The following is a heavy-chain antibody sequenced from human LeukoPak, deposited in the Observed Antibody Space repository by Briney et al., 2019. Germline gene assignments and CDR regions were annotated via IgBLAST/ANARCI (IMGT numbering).Heavy chain of an antibody. Sequence: ASVKVSCKASGYTFTSYGISWVRQAPGQGLEWMGWISAYNGNTNYAQKLQGRVTMTTDTSTSTAYMELRSLRSDDTAVYYCARVGGTYYYDSSGYYRNIDAFDIWGQGTMVTVSS. J-gene: IGHJ3*02. CDR3: ARVGGTYYYDSSGYYRNIDAFDI. V-gene: IGHV1-18*01. D-gene: IGHD3-22*01. CDR1: GYTFTSYG. CDR2: ISAYNGNT.